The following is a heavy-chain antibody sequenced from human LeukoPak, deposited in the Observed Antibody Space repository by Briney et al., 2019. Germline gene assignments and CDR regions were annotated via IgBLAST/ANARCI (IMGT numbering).Heavy chain of an antibody. D-gene: IGHD5-24*01. J-gene: IGHJ4*02. CDR2: IYYSGST. CDR3: ARGRAGYNPAAGY. V-gene: IGHV4-39*07. Sequence: SETLSLTCTVSGGSISSSSYYWGWIRQPPGKGLEWIGSIYYSGSTYYNPSLKSRVTISVDTSKNQFSLKLSSVTAADTAVYYCARGRAGYNPAAGYWGQGTLVTVSS. CDR1: GGSISSSSYY.